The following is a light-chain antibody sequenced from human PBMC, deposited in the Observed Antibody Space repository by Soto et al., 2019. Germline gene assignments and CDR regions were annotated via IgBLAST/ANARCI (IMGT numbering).Light chain of an antibody. V-gene: IGLV2-14*03. J-gene: IGLJ3*02. Sequence: ALTQPASVSGSPGQSITISCTGTSSDVGGYNYVSWFQQHPGKAPKLKIYEVSNRPSGVSNRFSGSKSGYTASLTISELQAEDEADYYCTSFTSSNTWVFGGGTKLTVL. CDR1: SSDVGGYNY. CDR2: EVS. CDR3: TSFTSSNTWV.